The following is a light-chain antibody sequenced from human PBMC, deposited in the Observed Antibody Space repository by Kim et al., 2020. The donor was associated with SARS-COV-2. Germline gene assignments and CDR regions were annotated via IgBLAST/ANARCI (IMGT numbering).Light chain of an antibody. CDR1: QDITKF. CDR3: QQYENVPYT. V-gene: IGKV1-33*01. Sequence: SASGGDRVTITCQASQDITKFLSWYQQKPGKAPELLIYDASKLEAGVPSRFSGSGSATHFTLTIDSLQPEDVATYYCQQYENVPYTFGQGTKLEIK. CDR2: DAS. J-gene: IGKJ2*01.